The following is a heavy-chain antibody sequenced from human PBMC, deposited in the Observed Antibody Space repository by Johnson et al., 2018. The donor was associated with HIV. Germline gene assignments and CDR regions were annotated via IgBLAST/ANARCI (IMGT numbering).Heavy chain of an antibody. V-gene: IGHV3-9*01. CDR2: ISGNSGSI. J-gene: IGHJ3*02. Sequence: VQLVESGGGLVQPGRSLRLSCAASGFTFDDYAMHWVRQAPGKGLEWVSGISGNSGSIGYADSVKGRFTLSRDTAKNSLFLQMNSLTVEDTAVYYCARSQLLALDVFNMWGQGTMVTVSS. CDR3: ARSQLLALDVFNM. CDR1: GFTFDDYA.